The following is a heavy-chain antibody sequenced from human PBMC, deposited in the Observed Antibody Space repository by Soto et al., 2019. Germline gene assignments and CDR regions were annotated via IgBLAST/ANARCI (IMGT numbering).Heavy chain of an antibody. V-gene: IGHV3-48*02. Sequence: EVQLVESGGGLVQPGGSLRLSCAASGFTFSNYAMNWVRQAPGMGLEWVSYISHKSSAIYHADSVKGRFTISRDNAKNSLYLQMNRPRNEDTAVYYCTSDPYSPTTLTIMDYWGQGTLVTGSS. CDR1: GFTFSNYA. CDR2: ISHKSSAI. CDR3: TSDPYSPTTLTIMDY. J-gene: IGHJ4*02. D-gene: IGHD4-17*01.